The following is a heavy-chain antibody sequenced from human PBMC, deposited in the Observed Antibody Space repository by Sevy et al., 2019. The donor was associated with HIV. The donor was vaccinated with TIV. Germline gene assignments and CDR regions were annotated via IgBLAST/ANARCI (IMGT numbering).Heavy chain of an antibody. J-gene: IGHJ4*02. CDR1: GFAFYDYS. CDR3: AREGCTRPHDY. V-gene: IGHV3-23*01. CDR2: LSFGCGKI. Sequence: GGSLRLSCAASGFAFYDYSMSWIRQAPGKGLEWVATLSFGCGKINYADSVKGRFTISRDNSKNSFYLQMDNLRVEDTDLYYCAREGCTRPHDYWCQGTRVTVSS. D-gene: IGHD2-8*01.